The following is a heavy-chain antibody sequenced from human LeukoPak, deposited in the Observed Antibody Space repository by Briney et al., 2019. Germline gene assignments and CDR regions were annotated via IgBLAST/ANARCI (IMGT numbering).Heavy chain of an antibody. CDR1: GFTFSSYS. V-gene: IGHV3-23*01. CDR2: ISGSGGST. J-gene: IGHJ4*03. D-gene: IGHD1-26*01. Sequence: GGSLRLSCAASGFTFSSYSMNWVRQAPGKGLEWVSAISGSGGSTYYADSVKGRFTISRDNSKNTLYLQMNSLRAEDTAVYYCAKDLVGAIFDYWGTGTTVTVSS. CDR3: AKDLVGAIFDY.